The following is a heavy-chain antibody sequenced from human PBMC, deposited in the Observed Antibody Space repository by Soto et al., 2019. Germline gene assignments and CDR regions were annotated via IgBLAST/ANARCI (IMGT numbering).Heavy chain of an antibody. J-gene: IGHJ4*02. V-gene: IGHV1-58*01. CDR2: IVVGSGNT. D-gene: IGHD6-13*01. Sequence: ASVKVSCKASGFTFTSSAVQWVRQARGQRLEWIGWIVVGSGNTNYAQKFQERVTITRDMSTSTAYMELSSLRSEDTAVYYCAAGPSSWGSFDYWGQGTMVTVYS. CDR1: GFTFTSSA. CDR3: AAGPSSWGSFDY.